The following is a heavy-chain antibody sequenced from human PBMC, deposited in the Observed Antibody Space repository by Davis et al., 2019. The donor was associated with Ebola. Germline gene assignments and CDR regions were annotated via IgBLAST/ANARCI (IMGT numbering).Heavy chain of an antibody. D-gene: IGHD3-3*01. CDR3: ARDEGITIFGVVQSEDYMDV. Sequence: ASVKVSCKASGYTFTSYAMHWVRQAPGQRLEWMGWSNAGNGNTKYSQEFQGRVTITRDTSASTAYMELSSLRSEDTAVYYCARDEGITIFGVVQSEDYMDVWGKGTTVTVSS. V-gene: IGHV1-3*02. J-gene: IGHJ6*03. CDR1: GYTFTSYA. CDR2: SNAGNGNT.